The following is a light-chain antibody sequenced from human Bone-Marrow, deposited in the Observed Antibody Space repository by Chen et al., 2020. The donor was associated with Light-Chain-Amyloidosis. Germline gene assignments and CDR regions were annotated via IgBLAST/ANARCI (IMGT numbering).Light chain of an antibody. Sequence: SVLTQPSSVSVAPGQTATIACGGNNIGSTSVHWYQQTPGQAPLLVVYDNSYRPSGIPERLSGSNSGNTATLTISRVEAGDEADYYCQVWDRSSDRPVFGGGTKLTVL. V-gene: IGLV3-21*02. CDR3: QVWDRSSDRPV. J-gene: IGLJ3*02. CDR2: DNS. CDR1: NIGSTS.